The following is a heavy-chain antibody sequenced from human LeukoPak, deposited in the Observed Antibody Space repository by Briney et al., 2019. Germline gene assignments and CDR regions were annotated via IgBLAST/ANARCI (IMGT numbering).Heavy chain of an antibody. Sequence: GGSLRLSCAASGFTFSSYAMSWVRQAPGKGLEWVSAISGSGGSTYYADSVKGRFTISRGNSKNTLYLQMNSLRAEDTAVYYCARTLTSGSYRFDYWGQGTLVTVSS. CDR2: ISGSGGST. CDR1: GFTFSSYA. J-gene: IGHJ4*02. D-gene: IGHD1-26*01. V-gene: IGHV3-23*01. CDR3: ARTLTSGSYRFDY.